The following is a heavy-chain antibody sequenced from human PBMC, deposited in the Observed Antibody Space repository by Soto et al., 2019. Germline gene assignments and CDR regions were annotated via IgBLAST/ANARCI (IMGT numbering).Heavy chain of an antibody. CDR3: ARDLRFDP. V-gene: IGHV1-3*01. Sequence: QVQLVQSGAEVKKPGASVKVSCKASGYTFTSYAMHWVRQAPGQRLEWMGWINAGNGNTKNSQKFQGRVTITRDTSTTTAHMELSSLRSEDTAVDYCARDLRFDPWGQGTLVTVSS. CDR2: INAGNGNT. CDR1: GYTFTSYA. J-gene: IGHJ5*02.